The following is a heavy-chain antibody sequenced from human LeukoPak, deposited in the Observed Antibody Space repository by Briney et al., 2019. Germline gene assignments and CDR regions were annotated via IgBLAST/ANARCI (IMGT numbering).Heavy chain of an antibody. CDR2: INSDGTST. CDR3: ARAREMATNHNADT. CDR1: GFTFSSYW. J-gene: IGHJ5*02. D-gene: IGHD5-24*01. V-gene: IGHV3-74*01. Sequence: GGSLGLSCAASGFTFSSYWTHWVRQAPGKGLVWVSRINSDGTSTSYADSVKGRFTISRDNAKNTLYLQMNSLRAEDTAVYYCARAREMATNHNADTWGQGTLVTVSS.